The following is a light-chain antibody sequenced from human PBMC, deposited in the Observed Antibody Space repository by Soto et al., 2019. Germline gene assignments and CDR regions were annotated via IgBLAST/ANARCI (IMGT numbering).Light chain of an antibody. J-gene: IGLJ3*02. CDR3: ETWDSNTHTV. CDR1: SGHSSYI. CDR2: LEGSGSY. Sequence: QSVLTQSSSASASLGSSVKLTCTLSSGHSSYIIAWHQQQPGKAPRYLMKLEGSGSYNKGSGVPDRFSGSSSGADRYLTISNLQVEDEADYYCETWDSNTHTVFGGGTQVTVL. V-gene: IGLV4-60*02.